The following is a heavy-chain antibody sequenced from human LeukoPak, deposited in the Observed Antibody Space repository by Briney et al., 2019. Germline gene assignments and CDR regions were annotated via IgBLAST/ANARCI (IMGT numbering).Heavy chain of an antibody. D-gene: IGHD5-24*01. CDR1: GGTFSSYA. Sequence: ASVKVSCKASGGTFSSYAISWVRQAPGQGLEWTGRIIPIFGTANYAQKFQGRVTITTDESTSTAYMELSSLRSEDTAVYYCASPLKRWLQLPEVYWGQGTLVTVSS. CDR3: ASPLKRWLQLPEVY. V-gene: IGHV1-69*05. J-gene: IGHJ4*02. CDR2: IIPIFGTA.